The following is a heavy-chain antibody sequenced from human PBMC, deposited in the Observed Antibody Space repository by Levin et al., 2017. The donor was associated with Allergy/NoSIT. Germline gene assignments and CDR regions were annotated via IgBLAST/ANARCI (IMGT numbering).Heavy chain of an antibody. CDR2: FDPEDGET. CDR3: ATIRVGQLERPYWFDP. D-gene: IGHD1-1*01. V-gene: IGHV1-24*01. CDR1: GYTLTELS. Sequence: PVASVKVSCKVSGYTLTELSMHWVRQAPGKGLEWMGGFDPEDGETIYAQKFQGRVTMTEDTSTDTAYMELSSLRSEDTAVYYCATIRVGQLERPYWFDPWGQGTLVTVSS. J-gene: IGHJ5*02.